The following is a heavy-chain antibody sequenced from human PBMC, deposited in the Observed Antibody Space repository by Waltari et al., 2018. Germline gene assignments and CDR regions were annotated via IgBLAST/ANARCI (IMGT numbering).Heavy chain of an antibody. D-gene: IGHD2-8*01. CDR3: ARHPAMTIMLWYFDL. V-gene: IGHV4-39*01. J-gene: IGHJ2*01. Sequence: QLQLQESGPGLVKPSETLSLTCTVSGGSISSSSYYWGWIRQPPGKGLEGIGSIYYSGRPYYNPSLKSRVTISVDTSKNQFSLKLSSVTAADTAVYYCARHPAMTIMLWYFDLWGRGTLVTVSS. CDR2: IYYSGRP. CDR1: GGSISSSSYY.